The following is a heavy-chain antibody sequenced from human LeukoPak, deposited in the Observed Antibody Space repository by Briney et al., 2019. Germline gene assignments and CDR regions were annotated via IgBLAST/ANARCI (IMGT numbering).Heavy chain of an antibody. Sequence: GASVKVSCKSSGYTFTGYYMHWVRQAPGQGLEWMGRINPNSGGTNYAQKFQGRVTMTRDTSISTAYMELSSLRSEDTAVYYCARAPYYDFWSGYYKDYYYYMDVWGKGTTVTVSS. D-gene: IGHD3-3*01. CDR2: INPNSGGT. CDR3: ARAPYYDFWSGYYKDYYYYMDV. CDR1: GYTFTGYY. V-gene: IGHV1-2*06. J-gene: IGHJ6*03.